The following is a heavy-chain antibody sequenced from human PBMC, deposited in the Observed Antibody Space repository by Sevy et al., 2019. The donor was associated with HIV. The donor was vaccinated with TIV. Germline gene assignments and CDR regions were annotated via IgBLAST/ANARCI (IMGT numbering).Heavy chain of an antibody. CDR1: GXXXXXYA. Sequence: GGSLRLSCAXSGXXXXXYAIHWVXXAPGKXXEWVSGXXXXXXTIGYADSVKGRFTISRDIAKHSLFLNMNNLRXXEXALYYCEXGXXFYYXSSXYXXXXWGQGTLVTVSS. J-gene: IGHJ4*02. D-gene: IGHD3-22*01. CDR3: EXGXXFYYXSSXYXXXX. V-gene: IGHV3-9*01. CDR2: XXXXXXTI.